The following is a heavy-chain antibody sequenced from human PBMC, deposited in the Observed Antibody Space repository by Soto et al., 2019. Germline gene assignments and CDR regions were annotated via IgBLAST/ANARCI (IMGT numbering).Heavy chain of an antibody. D-gene: IGHD3-10*01. CDR1: GGSISSSSYY. V-gene: IGHV4-39*01. CDR2: IYYSGST. CDR3: ASTMVRGVPVYYYYGMDV. J-gene: IGHJ6*02. Sequence: SETLSLTCTVSGGSISSSSYYWGWIRQPPGKGLEWIGSIYYSGSTYYNPSLKSRVTISVDTSKNHFSLKLSSVAAADTAVYYCASTMVRGVPVYYYYGMDVWGQGTTVTVSS.